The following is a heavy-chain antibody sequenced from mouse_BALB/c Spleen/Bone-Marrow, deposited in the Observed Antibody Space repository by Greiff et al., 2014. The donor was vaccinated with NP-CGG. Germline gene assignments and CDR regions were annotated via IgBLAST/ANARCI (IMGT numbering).Heavy chain of an antibody. CDR2: ISDSGGSS. V-gene: IGHV5-12*01. CDR3: ARLGDYSYFDY. D-gene: IGHD1-1*01. CDR1: GFSFSDYY. Sequence: EVKLVESGGALVQPGGSLKLSCAPSGFSFSDYYMYWVRQTPEKRLEWVAYISDSGGSSYYPDTVKGRFTISRDNAKNTLYLQMSRLKSEDTAMYYCARLGDYSYFDYWGQGTTLTVSS. J-gene: IGHJ2*01.